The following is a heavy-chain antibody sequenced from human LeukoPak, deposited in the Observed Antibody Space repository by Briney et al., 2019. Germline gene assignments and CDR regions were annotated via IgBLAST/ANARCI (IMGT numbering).Heavy chain of an antibody. V-gene: IGHV1-2*02. CDR3: ARRRDGYNYIAY. CDR1: GYTFTGYY. D-gene: IGHD5-24*01. CDR2: INPNSGGT. J-gene: IGHJ4*02. Sequence: ASVKVSCKASGYTFTGYYMHWVRQAPGQGLEWMGWINPNSGGTNYAQKFQGRVTMTRDKSISTAYLQWSSLKASDTAMYYCARRRDGYNYIAYWGQGTLVTVSS.